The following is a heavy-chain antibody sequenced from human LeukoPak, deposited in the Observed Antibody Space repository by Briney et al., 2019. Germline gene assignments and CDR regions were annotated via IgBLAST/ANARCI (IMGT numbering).Heavy chain of an antibody. Sequence: SETLSLTCAVSGGSFSGHYWNWIRQPPGKGLEWIGEINHGGSTNYNPSLKSRVTISVDTSKNQFSLKLSSVTAADTAVYYCARGVEMPSYYYYMDVWGKGTTVTISS. V-gene: IGHV4-34*01. CDR2: INHGGST. CDR3: ARGVEMPSYYYYMDV. CDR1: GGSFSGHY. D-gene: IGHD5-24*01. J-gene: IGHJ6*03.